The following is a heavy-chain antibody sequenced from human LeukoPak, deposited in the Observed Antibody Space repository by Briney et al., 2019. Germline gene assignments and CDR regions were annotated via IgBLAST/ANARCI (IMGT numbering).Heavy chain of an antibody. Sequence: PGGSLRLSCAASSFTFSNYGMHWVRQAPGKRLEWVAVIWFDGTSKYYADSVKDRFTISRDNSKNTLYLQMNSLRAEDTAVYYCAKGAHITMVRGALENLGQGTLVTVSS. D-gene: IGHD3-10*01. CDR1: SFTFSNYG. CDR3: AKGAHITMVRGALEN. J-gene: IGHJ4*02. V-gene: IGHV3-33*06. CDR2: IWFDGTSK.